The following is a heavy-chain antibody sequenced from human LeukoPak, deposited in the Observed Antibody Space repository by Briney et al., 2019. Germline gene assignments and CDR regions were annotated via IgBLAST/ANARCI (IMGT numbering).Heavy chain of an antibody. D-gene: IGHD6-13*01. V-gene: IGHV1-2*02. Sequence: ASVKVSCKASGYTFTGYYMHWVRQAPGQGLEWMGWINPNSGGTNYAQKFQGRVTMTRDTSTSTVYMELSSLRSEDTAVYYCAREQQLETYGMDVWGQGTTVTVSS. CDR3: AREQQLETYGMDV. J-gene: IGHJ6*02. CDR1: GYTFTGYY. CDR2: INPNSGGT.